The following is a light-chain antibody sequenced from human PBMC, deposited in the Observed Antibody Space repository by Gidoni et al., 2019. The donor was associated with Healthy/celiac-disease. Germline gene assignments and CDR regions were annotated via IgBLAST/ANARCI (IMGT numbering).Light chain of an antibody. Sequence: EIVLTQSPGTLSLSPGERATLSCRASQSVSSSYLAWYQQKPGQAPRLLICGASSRATGLPDRFSGSGSGTDFTLTISRLEPEDVAVYYCQQYGSSRTFGQXTKVEIK. CDR3: QQYGSSRT. J-gene: IGKJ1*01. V-gene: IGKV3-20*01. CDR2: GAS. CDR1: QSVSSSY.